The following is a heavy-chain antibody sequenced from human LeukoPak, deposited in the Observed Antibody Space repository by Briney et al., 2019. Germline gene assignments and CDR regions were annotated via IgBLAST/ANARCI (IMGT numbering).Heavy chain of an antibody. J-gene: IGHJ4*02. D-gene: IGHD4-17*01. CDR1: GFTFDDYA. CDR3: AKDANDDYGIPFDY. Sequence: PGGSLRLSCAASGFTFDDYAMPWVRQAPGKGLEWVSGISWNSGSIGYADSVKGRFTISRDNAKNSLYLQMNSLRAEDTALYYCAKDANDDYGIPFDYWGQGTLVTVSS. V-gene: IGHV3-9*01. CDR2: ISWNSGSI.